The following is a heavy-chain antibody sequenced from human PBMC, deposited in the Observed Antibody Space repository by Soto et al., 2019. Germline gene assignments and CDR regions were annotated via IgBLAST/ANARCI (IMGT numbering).Heavy chain of an antibody. D-gene: IGHD2-2*02. Sequence: PSETLSLTCTVSGGSVSSYYWSWIRQPPGKGLEWIGYIYYSGSTNYNPSLKSRVTISVDTSKNQFSLKLSSVTAADTAVYYCAREYRGFDYWGQGTLVTVSS. CDR1: GGSVSSYY. J-gene: IGHJ4*02. V-gene: IGHV4-59*02. CDR2: IYYSGST. CDR3: AREYRGFDY.